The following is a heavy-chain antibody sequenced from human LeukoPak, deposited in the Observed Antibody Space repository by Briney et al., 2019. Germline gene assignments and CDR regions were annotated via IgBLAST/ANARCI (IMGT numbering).Heavy chain of an antibody. V-gene: IGHV3-48*04. CDR2: IGGTGSTI. Sequence: GGSLRLSCVASGFTFSFYSMNWVRQAPGKGLEWISHIGGTGSTIYYADAVKGRFTISRDNAQNSLFLQMDSLRPEDTADCTSPLSGFGEAFDFWGQGTRVTVSS. J-gene: IGHJ4*02. D-gene: IGHD3-10*01. CDR3: PLSGFGEAFDF. CDR1: GFTFSFYS.